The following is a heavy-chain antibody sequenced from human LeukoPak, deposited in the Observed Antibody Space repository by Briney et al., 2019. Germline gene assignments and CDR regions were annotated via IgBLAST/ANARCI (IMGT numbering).Heavy chain of an antibody. CDR3: ARGITGTTVFDY. CDR2: INPTGGST. D-gene: IGHD1-20*01. Sequence: GASVKVSCKASGYTFTSYYMHWVRQAPGQGLEWMGLINPTGGSTGYAQKFQGRVTMTRDMSTSTDYMELSSLRSEDTAIYYCARGITGTTVFDYWGQGTLVTVSS. V-gene: IGHV1-46*01. J-gene: IGHJ4*02. CDR1: GYTFTSYY.